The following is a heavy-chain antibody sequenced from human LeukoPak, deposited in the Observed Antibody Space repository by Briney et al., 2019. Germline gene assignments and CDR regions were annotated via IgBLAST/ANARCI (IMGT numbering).Heavy chain of an antibody. J-gene: IGHJ1*01. CDR2: ISSSSSYI. CDR1: GFTFSSYS. CDR3: AKDDDWGRYKH. D-gene: IGHD3-16*01. Sequence: PGGSLRLSCAASGFTFSSYSMNWVRQAPGKGLEWVSSISSSSSYIYYADSVKGRFTISRDNAKNSLYLQIHSLRAEDTAMYYCAKDDDWGRYKHWGQGTLVTVSS. V-gene: IGHV3-21*04.